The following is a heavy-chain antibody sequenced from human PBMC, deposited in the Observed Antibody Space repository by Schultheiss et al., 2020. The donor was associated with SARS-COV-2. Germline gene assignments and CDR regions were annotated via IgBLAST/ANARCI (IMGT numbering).Heavy chain of an antibody. J-gene: IGHJ4*02. D-gene: IGHD4-17*01. V-gene: IGHV3-23*01. CDR1: GFTFSSYG. CDR2: ISGSGGST. CDR3: ARGRRATTVTTASDY. Sequence: GGSLRLSCAASGFTFSSYGMHWVRQAPGKGLEWVSAISGSGGSTYYADSVKGRFTISRDNSKNTLYLQMNSLSAEDTAVYYCARGRRATTVTTASDYWGQGTLVTVSS.